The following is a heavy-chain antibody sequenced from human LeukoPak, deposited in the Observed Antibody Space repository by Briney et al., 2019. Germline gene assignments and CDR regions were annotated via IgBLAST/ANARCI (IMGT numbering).Heavy chain of an antibody. V-gene: IGHV3-48*02. Sequence: GGSLRLSCAASGFTFSSYSMNWVRQAPGKGLEWISYISSSSSSIYYADSVKGRFTISRDNAKNSLYLQMNSLRDEDTAVYYCARSPTAINGYFDPWGQGTLVTVSS. CDR2: ISSSSSSI. CDR1: GFTFSSYS. CDR3: ARSPTAINGYFDP. D-gene: IGHD2-2*01. J-gene: IGHJ5*02.